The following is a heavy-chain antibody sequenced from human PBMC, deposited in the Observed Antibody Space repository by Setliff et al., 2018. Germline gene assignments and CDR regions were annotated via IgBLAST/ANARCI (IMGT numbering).Heavy chain of an antibody. CDR3: ATGSPLRYFDWSPGGY. V-gene: IGHV1-24*01. Sequence: ASVKVSCKVSGYTLTELSMHWVRQAPGKGLEWMGGFDPEDGETIYAQKFQGRVTMTEDTSTDTAYMELSSLRSEDTAVYYCATGSPLRYFDWSPGGYWGQGTLVTVPQ. J-gene: IGHJ4*02. CDR1: GYTLTELS. D-gene: IGHD3-9*01. CDR2: FDPEDGET.